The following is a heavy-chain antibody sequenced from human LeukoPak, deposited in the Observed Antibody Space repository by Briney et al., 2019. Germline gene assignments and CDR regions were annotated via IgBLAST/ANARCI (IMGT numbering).Heavy chain of an antibody. CDR1: GFTFTDYW. J-gene: IGHJ4*02. V-gene: IGHV3-74*01. CDR3: ARAGAYHFDN. D-gene: IGHD3-16*01. CDR2: ISTDTRGT. Sequence: GESLRLSCAASGFTFTDYWMHWVRRVPGKGLVWVSIISTDTRGTYYADSVKGRFTISRDNAKSTLYLQMDSLRAEDTAVYYCARAGAYHFDNWGQGTLVTVSS.